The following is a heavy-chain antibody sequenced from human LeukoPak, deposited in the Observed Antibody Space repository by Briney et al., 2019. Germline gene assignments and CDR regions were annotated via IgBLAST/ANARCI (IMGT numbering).Heavy chain of an antibody. CDR1: GLTLSGYW. J-gene: IGHJ4*02. Sequence: PGGSLRLSCSASGLTLSGYWMHWVRQIPGKGLVWVSRIDSDGSGTSYADSVKGRFTISRDNSKNTLYLQMNSLRAEDTAVYYCARGGGGSCCDYWGQGTLVTVSS. CDR2: IDSDGSGT. CDR3: ARGGGGSCCDY. V-gene: IGHV3-74*01. D-gene: IGHD2-15*01.